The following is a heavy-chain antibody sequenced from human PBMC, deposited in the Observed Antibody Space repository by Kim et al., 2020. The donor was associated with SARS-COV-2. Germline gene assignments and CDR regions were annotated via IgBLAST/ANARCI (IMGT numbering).Heavy chain of an antibody. CDR1: GFTFSDYW. CDR2: IHYYGSTT. J-gene: IGHJ6*02. CDR3: ARGLRELPRSTIDV. Sequence: GGSLRLSCVASGFTFSDYWMHWVRRVPGKGLVCVSHIHYYGSTTSYADSVNGRFTISRDNAKNTLYLQMNSLRAEDTAVYFCARGLRELPRSTIDVWCQGTTVSVSS. V-gene: IGHV3-74*03. D-gene: IGHD1-7*01.